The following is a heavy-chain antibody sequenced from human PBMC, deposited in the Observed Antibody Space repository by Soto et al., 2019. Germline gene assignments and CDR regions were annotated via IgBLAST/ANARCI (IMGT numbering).Heavy chain of an antibody. Sequence: GGSLRLSCAASGFTFSSYAMSWVRQAPGKGLEWVSAISGSGGSTYYADSVKGRFTISRDNSKNTLYLQMNSLRAEDTAVYYRAKGLFWSVADATFDYWGQGTLVTVSS. CDR2: ISGSGGST. CDR3: AKGLFWSVADATFDY. J-gene: IGHJ4*02. CDR1: GFTFSSYA. V-gene: IGHV3-23*01. D-gene: IGHD6-19*01.